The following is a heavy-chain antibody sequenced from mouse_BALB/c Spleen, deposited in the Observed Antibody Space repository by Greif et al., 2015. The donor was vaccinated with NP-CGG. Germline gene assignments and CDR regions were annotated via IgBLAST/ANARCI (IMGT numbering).Heavy chain of an antibody. Sequence: VQLQQSGAELMKPGASVKISCKATGYTFSSYWIEWVKQRPGHGLEWIGEILPGSGSTNYNEKFKGKATFTADTSSNTAYMQLSSLTSEDSAVYYCARRGNYVFYYFDYWGQGTALTVSP. V-gene: IGHV1-9*01. CDR3: ARRGNYVFYYFDY. CDR2: ILPGSGST. CDR1: GYTFSSYW. J-gene: IGHJ2*01. D-gene: IGHD2-1*01.